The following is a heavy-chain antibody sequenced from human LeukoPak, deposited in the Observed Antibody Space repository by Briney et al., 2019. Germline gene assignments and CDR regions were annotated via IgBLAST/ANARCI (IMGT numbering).Heavy chain of an antibody. D-gene: IGHD5-12*01. CDR1: GGTFSSYA. V-gene: IGHV1-69*04. Sequence: SVKVSCKASGGTFSSYAISWVRQAPGQGLEWMGRIIPILGIANYAQKFQGRVTITADKSTSTAYMELSSLRSEDTAVYYCARGGGYGGYGPQYGMDVWGQGTTVTVSS. J-gene: IGHJ6*02. CDR2: IIPILGIA. CDR3: ARGGGYGGYGPQYGMDV.